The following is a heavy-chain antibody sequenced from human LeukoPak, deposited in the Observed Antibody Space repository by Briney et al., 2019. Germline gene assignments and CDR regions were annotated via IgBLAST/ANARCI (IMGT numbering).Heavy chain of an antibody. D-gene: IGHD3-10*01. CDR1: GFTFNTYA. V-gene: IGHV3-21*01. J-gene: IGHJ4*02. Sequence: GGSLRLSCAAYGFTFNTYAMNWVRQAPGKGLEWVSSISDSSSYIYYADSVKGRFTISRDNAKNSLYLQMNSLRAEDTAVYYCARYYGSGSPPFDYWGQGTLVTVSS. CDR3: ARYYGSGSPPFDY. CDR2: ISDSSSYI.